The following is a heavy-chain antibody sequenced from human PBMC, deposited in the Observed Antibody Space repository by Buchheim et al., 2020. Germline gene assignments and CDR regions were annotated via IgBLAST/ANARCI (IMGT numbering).Heavy chain of an antibody. J-gene: IGHJ6*02. V-gene: IGHV3-30*04. CDR1: GFTFSSYA. CDR3: ARQDIVVVPAAHYYYGMDV. CDR2: ISYDGRNK. Sequence: QVQLVESGGGVVQPGRSLRLSCAASGFTFSSYAMHWVRQAPGKGLEWVAVISYDGRNKYYADSVKGRFTISRDTSKNTLYLQMNSLRAEDTAVYYCARQDIVVVPAAHYYYGMDVWGQGTT. D-gene: IGHD2-2*01.